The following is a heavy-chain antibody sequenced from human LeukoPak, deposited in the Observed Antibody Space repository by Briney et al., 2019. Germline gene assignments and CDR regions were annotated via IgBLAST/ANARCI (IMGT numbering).Heavy chain of an antibody. V-gene: IGHV1-8*01. J-gene: IGHJ6*02. D-gene: IGHD3-10*01. Sequence: ASVKVSCKASGYTFTSYDINWVRQATGQGLEWMGWMNPNSGNTGYAQKFQGRVTMTRNTSISTAYMELSSLRSEDTAVYYCARGGVLYYYYGTDVWGQGTTVTVSS. CDR1: GYTFTSYD. CDR2: MNPNSGNT. CDR3: ARGGVLYYYYGTDV.